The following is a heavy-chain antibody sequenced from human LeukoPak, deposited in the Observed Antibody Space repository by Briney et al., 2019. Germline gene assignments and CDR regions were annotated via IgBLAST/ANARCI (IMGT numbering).Heavy chain of an antibody. CDR3: ARAYGDYGGFAFDI. V-gene: IGHV3-20*01. CDR1: GFTFDDYG. J-gene: IGHJ3*02. D-gene: IGHD4-17*01. CDR2: INWNGGST. Sequence: GGSLRLSCAASGFTFDDYGMSWVRQAPGKGLEWVSGINWNGGSTGYADSVKGRFTISRDNAKNSLYLQMNSLRAEDTASYHCARAYGDYGGFAFDIWGQGTMVTASS.